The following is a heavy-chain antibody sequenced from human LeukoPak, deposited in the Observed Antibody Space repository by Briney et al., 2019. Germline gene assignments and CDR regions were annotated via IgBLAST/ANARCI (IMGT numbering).Heavy chain of an antibody. Sequence: PGGSLRLSCAATGFTFSNAWMSWVRQAPGKGLEWVGRIKSKTDGGTTDYAAPVKGRFTIPRDDSKNTLYLQMNSLKTEDTAVYYCTTELLWFGELSHPFDYWGQGTLVTVSS. CDR2: IKSKTDGGTT. CDR1: GFTFSNAW. V-gene: IGHV3-15*01. J-gene: IGHJ4*02. CDR3: TTELLWFGELSHPFDY. D-gene: IGHD3-10*01.